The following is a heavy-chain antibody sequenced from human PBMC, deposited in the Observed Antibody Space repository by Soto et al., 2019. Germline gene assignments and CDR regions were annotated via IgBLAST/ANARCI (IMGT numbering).Heavy chain of an antibody. CDR2: IYSGGST. CDR3: ARVMDQQVTRPDFDD. CDR1: GFTVSSNY. V-gene: IGHV3-53*01. Sequence: PGGSLRLSCAASGFTVSSNYMSWVRQAPGKGLEWVSVIYSGGSTYYADSVKGRFTISRDNSKNTLYLQMNSLRAEDTAVYYCARVMDQQVTRPDFDDWGQGTLVTVSS. J-gene: IGHJ4*02. D-gene: IGHD2-21*02.